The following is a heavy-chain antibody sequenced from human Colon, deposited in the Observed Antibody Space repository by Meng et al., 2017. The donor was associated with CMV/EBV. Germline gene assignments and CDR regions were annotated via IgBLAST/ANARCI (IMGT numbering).Heavy chain of an antibody. CDR3: AREGRRGTSLPPYFHYYGVDV. V-gene: IGHV4-59*01. D-gene: IGHD2-15*01. J-gene: IGHJ6*02. CDR1: GGSISSYY. CDR2: IYDSGST. Sequence: SLTCTAFGGSISSYYWTWIRQPPGKGLEWIGFIYDSGSTNYNPSLKSRVTISLDSSKNQFSLKLNSVTAADTAVYYCAREGRRGTSLPPYFHYYGVDVWGQGTTVTVSS.